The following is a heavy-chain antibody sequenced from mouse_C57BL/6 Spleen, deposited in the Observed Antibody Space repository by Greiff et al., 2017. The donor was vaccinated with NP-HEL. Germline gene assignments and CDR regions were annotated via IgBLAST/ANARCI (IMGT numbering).Heavy chain of an antibody. Sequence: VQLVESGAELARPGASVKMSCKASGYTFTSYTMHWVKQRPGQGLEWIGYINPSSGYTKYNQKFKDTATLTVDKSSSTAYLQLSSLTSEDSAGYYCARRYYYGSSGGYFEVWGTGTTVTGSS. V-gene: IGHV1-4*01. CDR3: ARRYYYGSSGGYFEV. J-gene: IGHJ1*03. CDR1: GYTFTSYT. D-gene: IGHD1-1*01. CDR2: INPSSGYT.